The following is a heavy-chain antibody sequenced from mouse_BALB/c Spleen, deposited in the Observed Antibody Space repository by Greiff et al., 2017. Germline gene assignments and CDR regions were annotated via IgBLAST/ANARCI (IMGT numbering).Heavy chain of an antibody. V-gene: IGHV2-6-7*01. D-gene: IGHD1-1*01. Sequence: QVQLKESGPGLVAPSQSLSITCTVSGFSLTGYGVNWVRQPPGKGLEWLGMIWGDGSTDYNSALKSRLSISKDNSKSQVFLKMNSLQTDDTARYYCAIFTTVVEDYAMDYWGQGTSVTVSS. J-gene: IGHJ4*01. CDR3: AIFTTVVEDYAMDY. CDR2: IWGDGST. CDR1: GFSLTGYG.